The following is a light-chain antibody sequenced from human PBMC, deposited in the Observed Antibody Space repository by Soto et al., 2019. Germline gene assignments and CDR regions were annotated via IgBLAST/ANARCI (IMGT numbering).Light chain of an antibody. V-gene: IGKV3-20*01. CDR3: QQYGSTAPLT. CDR2: GAS. J-gene: IGKJ4*01. Sequence: EMMMTQSASALSVTPGERASLSCRAGQSVSSSYLAWYHQKPGQAPRLLINGASSRATGIPDRFSGSGSGTAVTLTISRLEQPDYAANYCQQYGSTAPLTFGGGTKVDIK. CDR1: QSVSSSY.